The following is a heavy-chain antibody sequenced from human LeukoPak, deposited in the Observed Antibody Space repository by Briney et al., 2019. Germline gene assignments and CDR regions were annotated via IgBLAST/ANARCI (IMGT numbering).Heavy chain of an antibody. Sequence: GGSLRLSCAASGFTFSSYGMHWVRQAPGKGLEWVAVIWYGGSNKYYADSVKGRFTISRDNTENTLYLQMNSLRAEDTAVYYCARGGGSGYTFGPPYYWGQGTLLTVSS. CDR3: ARGGGSGYTFGPPYY. J-gene: IGHJ4*02. V-gene: IGHV3-33*08. CDR1: GFTFSSYG. CDR2: IWYGGSNK. D-gene: IGHD5-18*01.